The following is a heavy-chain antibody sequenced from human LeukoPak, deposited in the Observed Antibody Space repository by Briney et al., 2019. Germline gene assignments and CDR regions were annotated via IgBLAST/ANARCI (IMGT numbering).Heavy chain of an antibody. CDR1: GFTFSSYA. V-gene: IGHV3-23*01. CDR2: ISTSGDNT. J-gene: IGHJ4*02. CDR3: ARKVYHRFDY. D-gene: IGHD2-2*01. Sequence: GGSLRLSCAASGFTFSSYAMTWVRQAPGKGLEWVSAISTSGDNTYYADSVRGRFTISRDNSKNTLYLQMDSLRADDTAVYYCARKVYHRFDYWGQGTLVTVSS.